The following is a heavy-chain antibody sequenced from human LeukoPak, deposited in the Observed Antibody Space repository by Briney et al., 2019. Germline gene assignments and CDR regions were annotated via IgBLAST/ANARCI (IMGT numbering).Heavy chain of an antibody. V-gene: IGHV4-59*01. CDR2: INYKGST. CDR1: GGCFSSSY. D-gene: IGHD1-26*01. Sequence: SETLTLTCTVSGGCFSSSYRSWIRQPPGKGLEWIGYINYKGSTNYKPPLKSRVTISVDTSKNQFSLKLSSVTAADTAVYYFARVASIVGATFFDYWGQGTLVTVSS. CDR3: ARVASIVGATFFDY. J-gene: IGHJ4*02.